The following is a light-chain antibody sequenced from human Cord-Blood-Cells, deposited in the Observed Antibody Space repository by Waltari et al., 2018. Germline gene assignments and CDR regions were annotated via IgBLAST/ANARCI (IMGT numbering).Light chain of an antibody. CDR3: GADHGSGSNFVWV. V-gene: IGLV9-49*01. CDR2: VGTGGIVG. J-gene: IGLJ3*02. Sequence: QPVLTQPPSASASLGASVTLTCTLSSRYSYYKVYCYHHRPVQGPRFVMRVGTGGIVGSKGDGIPDRFSVLGSGLNRYLTIKNIQEEDESDYHCGADHGSGSNFVWVFGGGTKLTVL. CDR1: SRYSYYK.